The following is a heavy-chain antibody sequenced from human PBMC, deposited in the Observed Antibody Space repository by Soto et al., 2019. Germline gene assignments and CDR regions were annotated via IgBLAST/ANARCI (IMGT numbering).Heavy chain of an antibody. Sequence: ASVKVSCKASEFTFTSSAVQWVRQARGQRLEWIGWIVVGSGNTNYAQKFQERVTITRDMSTSTAYMELSSLRSEDTAVYYCAAGVGAVAGTGAFDIWGQGTMVTVSS. CDR3: AAGVGAVAGTGAFDI. D-gene: IGHD6-19*01. V-gene: IGHV1-58*01. CDR1: EFTFTSSA. CDR2: IVVGSGNT. J-gene: IGHJ3*02.